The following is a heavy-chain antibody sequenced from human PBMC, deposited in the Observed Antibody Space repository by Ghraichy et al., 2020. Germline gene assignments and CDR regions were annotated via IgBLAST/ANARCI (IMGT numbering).Heavy chain of an antibody. CDR3: VRAAFSFDSSGYYYLDY. Sequence: ESLNISCTVSGGSISSYYWSWIRQPPGKGLEWIGYIYYSGSTNYNPSLKSRVTISVDTSKNQFSLKLSSVTAADTAVYYCVRAAFSFDSSGYYYLDYWGQGTLVTVSS. CDR1: GGSISSYY. J-gene: IGHJ4*02. V-gene: IGHV4-59*01. CDR2: IYYSGST. D-gene: IGHD3-22*01.